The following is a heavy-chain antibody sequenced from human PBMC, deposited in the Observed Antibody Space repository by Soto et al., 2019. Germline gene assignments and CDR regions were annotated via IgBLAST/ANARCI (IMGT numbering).Heavy chain of an antibody. CDR3: ARGTGYDILTDY. V-gene: IGHV3-21*01. Sequence: EVQLVESGGGLVKPGGSLRLSCAASGFTFSSYSMNWVRQAPGKGLEWVSSISSSSSYIYYADSVKGRFTISRDNAKNSLYLQMNSLRAEDTAVYYCARGTGYDILTDYWGQGTLVTVSS. J-gene: IGHJ4*02. D-gene: IGHD3-9*01. CDR2: ISSSSSYI. CDR1: GFTFSSYS.